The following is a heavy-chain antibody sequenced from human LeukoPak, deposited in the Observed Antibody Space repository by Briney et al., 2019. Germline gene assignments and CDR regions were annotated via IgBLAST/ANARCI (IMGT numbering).Heavy chain of an antibody. J-gene: IGHJ4*02. CDR1: GYTFTAHD. CDR3: ARAPHFFDTTGSRYYFDY. Sequence: GASVKVSCKTSGYTFTAHDIFWVRQAAGQGLEWMGWMNPKSGSTAYAQKVQGRVTFTRNTSITTAYLDLTNLRYEDTAMYYCARAPHFFDTTGSRYYFDYWGQGALVTVSS. CDR2: MNPKSGST. V-gene: IGHV1-8*03. D-gene: IGHD3-22*01.